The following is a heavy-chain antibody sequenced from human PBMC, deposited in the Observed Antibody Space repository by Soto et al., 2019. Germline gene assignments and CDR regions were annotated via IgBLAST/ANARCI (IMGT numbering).Heavy chain of an antibody. J-gene: IGHJ3*02. Sequence: GASVKVSCKASGYTFTSYGISWVRQAPGQGLEWMGWISAYNGNTIYAQRFQGRVTMTEDTSTDTAYMELSSLRSEDTAVYYCATGLYSGYVGPRFYAFDIWGQGTMVTVS. V-gene: IGHV1-18*01. CDR3: ATGLYSGYVGPRFYAFDI. CDR2: ISAYNGNT. D-gene: IGHD5-12*01. CDR1: GYTFTSYG.